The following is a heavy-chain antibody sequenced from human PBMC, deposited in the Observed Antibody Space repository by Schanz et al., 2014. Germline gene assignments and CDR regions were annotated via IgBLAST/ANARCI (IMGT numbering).Heavy chain of an antibody. D-gene: IGHD3-16*01. Sequence: EVQLVESGGGLVQPGGSLRLSCAASGFTFSSYAMHWVRQAPGKGLEYVSTINSNGGSTYYANSVKGRFSISRDNSKNTLYLQMGSLRAEDMAVYYCTRDRGALINHNDALDLWGQGTMVSVSS. V-gene: IGHV3-64*01. J-gene: IGHJ3*01. CDR1: GFTFSSYA. CDR3: TRDRGALINHNDALDL. CDR2: INSNGGST.